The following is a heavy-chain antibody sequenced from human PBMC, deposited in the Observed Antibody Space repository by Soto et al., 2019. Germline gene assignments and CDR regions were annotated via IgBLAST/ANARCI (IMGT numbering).Heavy chain of an antibody. Sequence: GGSLRLSCAASGFTFSSYAIHWVRQAPGKGLEWVAMISYDGSNIYYTESVKGRFAITRDNSRNTLYLQMNSLRAEDTAVYYCAKKIPGSWHQLPEYWGPGTLVTVPS. D-gene: IGHD2-2*01. V-gene: IGHV3-30*18. CDR1: GFTFSSYA. J-gene: IGHJ4*02. CDR2: ISYDGSNI. CDR3: AKKIPGSWHQLPEY.